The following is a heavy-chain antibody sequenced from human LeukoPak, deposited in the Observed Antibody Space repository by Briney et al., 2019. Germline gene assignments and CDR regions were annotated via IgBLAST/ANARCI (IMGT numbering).Heavy chain of an antibody. V-gene: IGHV4-59*01. D-gene: IGHD6-13*01. Sequence: SETLSLTCTVTGGSISSYYWSWIRQPPGKGLEWIGYIYYTGSTNYNPSLKSRVTISVDTSKNQFSLKLSSVTAADTAVYYCARQQLSQLYYFDNWGQGTLVAVSS. CDR3: ARQQLSQLYYFDN. J-gene: IGHJ4*02. CDR2: IYYTGST. CDR1: GGSISSYY.